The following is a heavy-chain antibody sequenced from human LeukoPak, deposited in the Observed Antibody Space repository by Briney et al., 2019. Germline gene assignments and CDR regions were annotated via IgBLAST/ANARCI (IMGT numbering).Heavy chain of an antibody. V-gene: IGHV4-34*01. D-gene: IGHD3-10*01. CDR3: ARRPAPTYYYGSGSYYRGYYMDV. J-gene: IGHJ6*03. CDR1: GGSFSGYY. CDR2: INPSGST. Sequence: SETLSLTCAVYGGSFSGYYWSWIRQPPGKGLEWIGEINPSGSTNYNPSLKRRVTISEDTSKNQFSIKLSSVNAADTAVYYGARRPAPTYYYGSGSYYRGYYMDVWGKGTTVTVSS.